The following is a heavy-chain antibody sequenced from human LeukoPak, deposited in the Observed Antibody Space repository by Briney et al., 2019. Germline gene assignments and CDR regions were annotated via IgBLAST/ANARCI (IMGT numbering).Heavy chain of an antibody. J-gene: IGHJ4*02. CDR1: GYSFTSYW. CDR3: ARLLGLGYYYGSGDFDY. CDR2: IYPGDSDT. V-gene: IGHV5-51*01. Sequence: GESLKISWKGSGYSFTSYWIGWVRQMPGKGLEWMGIIYPGDSDTRYSPSFQGQVTISADKSISTAYLQRISLKASDTAMYYCARLLGLGYYYGSGDFDYWGQGTLVTVSS. D-gene: IGHD3-10*01.